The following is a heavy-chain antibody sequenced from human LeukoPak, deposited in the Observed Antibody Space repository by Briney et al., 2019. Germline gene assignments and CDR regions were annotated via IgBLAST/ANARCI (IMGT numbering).Heavy chain of an antibody. V-gene: IGHV4-59*01. D-gene: IGHD6-13*01. Sequence: SETLSLTCTVSGGSIRSYYWSWIRQPPGKGLEWLGYIYYSGSTNYNPSLKSRVTISVDTSKNQFSLKLSSVTAADTAVYYCARGGFSSWPSFDYWGQGTLVTVSS. J-gene: IGHJ4*02. CDR2: IYYSGST. CDR3: ARGGFSSWPSFDY. CDR1: GGSIRSYY.